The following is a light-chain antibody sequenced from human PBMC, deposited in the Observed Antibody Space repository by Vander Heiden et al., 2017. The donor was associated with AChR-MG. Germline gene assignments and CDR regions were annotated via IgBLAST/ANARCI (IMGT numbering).Light chain of an antibody. V-gene: IGKV3-15*01. CDR2: DAS. CDR1: QSVTTN. CDR3: QQYFNWPPLFT. Sequence: EIVMTQSPATLSVSPGDRASLSCRASQSVTTNLAWYQQKPGQTPKLLIYDASTRATGVPARFSGSGSGTEFTLTISSLQSEDFAVYYCQQYFNWPPLFTFGPGTKVDIK. J-gene: IGKJ3*01.